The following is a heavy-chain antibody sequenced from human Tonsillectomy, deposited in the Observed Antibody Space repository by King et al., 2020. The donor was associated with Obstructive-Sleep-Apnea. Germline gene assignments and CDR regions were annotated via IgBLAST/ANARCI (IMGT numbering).Heavy chain of an antibody. D-gene: IGHD6-19*01. CDR1: GGSISSRTYY. J-gene: IGHJ4*02. Sequence: QLQESGPGLVKPSETLSLTCTVSGGSISSRTYYWGWIRQPPGKGLEWIASIYYSGTTFYNPSHKSRVTISVDTSKNQFFLKLSSVTAADTAVYYCAGCGCSGWSDNYFDYWGQGALVTVSS. CDR2: IYYSGTT. CDR3: AGCGCSGWSDNYFDY. V-gene: IGHV4-39*07.